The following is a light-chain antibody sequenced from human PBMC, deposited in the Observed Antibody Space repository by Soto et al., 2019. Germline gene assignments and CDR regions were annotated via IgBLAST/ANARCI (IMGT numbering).Light chain of an antibody. Sequence: QSALTQPASVSGSPGQWITISCTGTSTDVGGYNYVSWYQHHPGKAPKLMIYDVTNRPSGVSQRFSGSKSGKSASLTISGPQADDEADYYCSSYTGSSASEVFGEGTKLTVL. V-gene: IGLV2-14*03. CDR1: STDVGGYNY. CDR2: DVT. J-gene: IGLJ2*01. CDR3: SSYTGSSASEV.